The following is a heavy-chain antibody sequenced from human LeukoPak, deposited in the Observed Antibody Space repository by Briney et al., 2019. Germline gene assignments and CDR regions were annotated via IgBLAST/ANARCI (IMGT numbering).Heavy chain of an antibody. J-gene: IGHJ4*02. D-gene: IGHD5-18*01. V-gene: IGHV3-23*01. CDR3: AKCDVYNYGPALFDY. CDR1: GFTFSSYG. Sequence: PGGSLRLSCAASGFTFSSYGMSWVRQAPGKGLEWVSGISGSGGRTYYADSVKGRFTISRDNSKNTLFLQMSSLRAEDTAVYYCAKCDVYNYGPALFDYWGQGTLVTVSS. CDR2: ISGSGGRT.